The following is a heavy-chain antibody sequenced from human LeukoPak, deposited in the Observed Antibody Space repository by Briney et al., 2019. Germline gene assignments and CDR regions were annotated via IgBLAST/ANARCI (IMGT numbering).Heavy chain of an antibody. V-gene: IGHV4-39*01. J-gene: IGHJ4*02. CDR2: IYYSGST. CDR1: GGSISSSSYD. D-gene: IGHD4-17*01. CDR3: ARRVYGDHYFDY. Sequence: PSETLSLTCTVSGGSISSSSYDWGWLRQPPGKGLEWLGSIYYSGSTYYNPSLKSRVTISVDTSKTQSSLKLSSVTAADTAVYYCARRVYGDHYFDYWGQGTLVTVSS.